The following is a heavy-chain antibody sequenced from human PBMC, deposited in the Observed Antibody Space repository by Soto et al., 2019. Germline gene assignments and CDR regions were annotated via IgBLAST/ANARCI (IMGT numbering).Heavy chain of an antibody. Sequence: EVQLVESGGGLVQPGGSLRLSCAASGFTFSNYWMAWVRQAPGKGLEWVANIDQDGGEKYYVDSVKGRFTISRDNVKNSLYLHMNSLRAEDTAMYYCARGGNWFDPWGQGTLVTVSS. CDR2: IDQDGGEK. D-gene: IGHD3-10*01. CDR1: GFTFSNYW. J-gene: IGHJ5*02. V-gene: IGHV3-7*05. CDR3: ARGGNWFDP.